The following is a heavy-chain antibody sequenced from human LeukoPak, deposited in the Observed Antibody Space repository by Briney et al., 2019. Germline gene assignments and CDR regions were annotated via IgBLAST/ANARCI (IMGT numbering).Heavy chain of an antibody. D-gene: IGHD3-22*01. V-gene: IGHV4-4*09. J-gene: IGHJ4*02. CDR3: ARRGGGYPSYYFDY. CDR1: GGSISSYY. Sequence: SETLSLTCTVSGGSISSYYWSWIRQPPGKGLEWIGYIYTSGSTNYNPSLKSRVTISVDTSKNQFSLKLSSVTAADTAVYYCARRGGGYPSYYFDYWGQGTLVTVSS. CDR2: IYTSGST.